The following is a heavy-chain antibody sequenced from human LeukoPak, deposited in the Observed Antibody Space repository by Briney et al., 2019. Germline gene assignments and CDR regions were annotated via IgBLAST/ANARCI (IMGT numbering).Heavy chain of an antibody. V-gene: IGHV5-51*01. CDR1: GYSFNGYW. CDR3: AKATEYSSSGVFDY. J-gene: IGHJ4*02. Sequence: GESLKISCKGSGYSFNGYWIGWVRQMSGKGLEWMGIIYPGDSDTRYSPSFQGQVTISADKSISTAYLQWSSLKASDTAMYYCAKATEYSSSGVFDYWGQGTLVTVSS. CDR2: IYPGDSDT. D-gene: IGHD6-25*01.